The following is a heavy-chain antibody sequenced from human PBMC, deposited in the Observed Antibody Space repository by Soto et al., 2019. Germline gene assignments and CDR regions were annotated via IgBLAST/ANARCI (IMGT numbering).Heavy chain of an antibody. CDR3: ARIWGIAARQGPLTFDF. CDR1: GGSISSGGYY. D-gene: IGHD6-6*01. Sequence: QVRLQESGTGLVKPSQILSLTCTVSGGSISSGGYYWSWIRQHPVKGLEWIGYIYYSGSTYYNPSLKSRVTISVDTSKNQFSLKLSSVTAADTAVYYCARIWGIAARQGPLTFDFWGQGTLVTVSS. V-gene: IGHV4-31*03. J-gene: IGHJ4*02. CDR2: IYYSGST.